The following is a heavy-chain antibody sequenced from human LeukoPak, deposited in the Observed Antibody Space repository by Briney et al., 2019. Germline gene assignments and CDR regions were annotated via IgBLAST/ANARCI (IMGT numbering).Heavy chain of an antibody. CDR3: ARVDYYYMDV. CDR2: INPNSGGT. J-gene: IGHJ6*03. Sequence: ASVKVSCKASGSTFTDYMHWVRQAPGQGLEWMGWINPNSGGTNYAQKFQGRVTMTRDTSISTAYMELSRLRSDDTAVYYCARVDYYYMDVWGKGTTVTISS. CDR1: GSTFTDY. V-gene: IGHV1-2*02.